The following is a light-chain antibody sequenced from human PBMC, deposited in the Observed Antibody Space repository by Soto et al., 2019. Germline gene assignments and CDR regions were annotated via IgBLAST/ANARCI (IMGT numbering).Light chain of an antibody. CDR3: QQYYNWLIT. Sequence: EIVMTQSPATLSVSPGERATLSCRASQSVSSSLAWYQQKPGQAPRLLIYDASTRATGVPARFSGSGSGTDFTLPISSRQHQDFAVSYCQQYYNWLITFGQGTQLEIK. CDR2: DAS. CDR1: QSVSSS. V-gene: IGKV3-15*01. J-gene: IGKJ5*01.